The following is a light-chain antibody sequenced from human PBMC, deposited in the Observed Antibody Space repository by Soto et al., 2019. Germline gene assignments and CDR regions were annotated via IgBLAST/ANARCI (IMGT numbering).Light chain of an antibody. CDR1: QSVSSSY. V-gene: IGKV3-20*01. J-gene: IGKJ2*01. CDR3: HHYADSPHT. CDR2: GAS. Sequence: EIVLTQSPGTLSLSPGERATLSCRASQSVSSSYLAWYQQKPGQAPRLLIFGASSRATDIPDRFSGSGYGTDFTLTISRLEPEDFAVYYCHHYADSPHTFGQGTKLEI.